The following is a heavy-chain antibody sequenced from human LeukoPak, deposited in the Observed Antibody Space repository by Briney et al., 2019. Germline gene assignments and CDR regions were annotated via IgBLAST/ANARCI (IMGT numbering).Heavy chain of an antibody. Sequence: GSLRLSCAASGFTFSSYWMSWVRQAPGKGLEWIGEINHSGSTNYNPSLKSRVTISVDTSKNQFSLKLSSVTAADTAVYYCAREARRAIAARAGDYWGQGTLVTVSS. V-gene: IGHV4-34*01. CDR1: GFTFSSYW. CDR3: AREARRAIAARAGDY. D-gene: IGHD6-6*01. CDR2: INHSGST. J-gene: IGHJ4*02.